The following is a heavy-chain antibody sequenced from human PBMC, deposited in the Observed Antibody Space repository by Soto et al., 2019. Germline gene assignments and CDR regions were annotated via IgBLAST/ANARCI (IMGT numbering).Heavy chain of an antibody. Sequence: ASVKVSCKVSGYTLTELSMHWVRQAPGKGLEWMGGFDPEDGETIYAQKFQGRVTMTEDTSTDTAYMELCSLRSEDTAVYYCATGPLWLGPASAFDIWGQGTMVTVSS. CDR3: ATGPLWLGPASAFDI. V-gene: IGHV1-24*01. D-gene: IGHD3-10*01. CDR2: FDPEDGET. CDR1: GYTLTELS. J-gene: IGHJ3*02.